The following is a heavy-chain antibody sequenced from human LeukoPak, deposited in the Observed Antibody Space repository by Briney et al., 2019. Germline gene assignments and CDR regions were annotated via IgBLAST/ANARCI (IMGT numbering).Heavy chain of an antibody. J-gene: IGHJ5*02. CDR2: IYYSGST. Sequence: SETLSLTCTVSGGSISSYYRSWIRQPPGKGLEWIGYIYYSGSTNYNSSLESRVTISVDTSKNQFSLKLSSVTAADTAVYYCARQHPPKEYLTWGQGTLVTVSS. CDR1: GGSISSYY. CDR3: ARQHPPKEYLT. V-gene: IGHV4-59*08. D-gene: IGHD2-2*01.